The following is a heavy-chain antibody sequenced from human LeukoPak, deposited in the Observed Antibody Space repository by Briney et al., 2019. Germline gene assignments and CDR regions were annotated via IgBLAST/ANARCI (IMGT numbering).Heavy chain of an antibody. Sequence: GASVKVSCKASGCTFIGYYMLGVGQPPGRGRAWMGWINPNSGGKNYAQKFQGRVTMTRDTPISPAYLELRRLGSDDTAVHYCARVVEWAMIEGDGWFDPRREATLVTVPS. J-gene: IGHJ5*02. CDR2: INPNSGGK. V-gene: IGHV1-2*02. D-gene: IGHD3-22*01. CDR1: GCTFIGYY. CDR3: ARVVEWAMIEGDGWFDP.